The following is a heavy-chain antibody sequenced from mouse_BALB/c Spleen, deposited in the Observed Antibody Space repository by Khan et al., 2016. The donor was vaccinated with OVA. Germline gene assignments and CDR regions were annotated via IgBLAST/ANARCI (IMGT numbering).Heavy chain of an antibody. CDR1: GFNIKDTY. J-gene: IGHJ3*01. CDR3: VSPNGFAY. Sequence: VQLKQSGAELVKPGASVKLSCTASGFNIKDTYMHWVKQRPEQGLEWIGRIDPAIANTKYDPKFQGKATITADTSSNTVYLQLSSLTSEDTAVSYCVSPNGFAYWCQGTLVTVSA. CDR2: IDPAIANT. V-gene: IGHV14-3*02.